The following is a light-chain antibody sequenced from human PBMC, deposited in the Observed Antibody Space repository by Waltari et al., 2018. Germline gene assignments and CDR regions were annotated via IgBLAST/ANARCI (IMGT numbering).Light chain of an antibody. Sequence: DIQMTQSPSSLSASVGDRVTINCRASQGISNSLAWYQQKPGKAPKLLLYAASRLESGVPSRFSGSGSGTDYTLTISSLQPEDFATYYCQQYYSTPSITFGQGTRLEIK. V-gene: IGKV1-NL1*01. CDR1: QGISNS. CDR2: AAS. CDR3: QQYYSTPSIT. J-gene: IGKJ5*01.